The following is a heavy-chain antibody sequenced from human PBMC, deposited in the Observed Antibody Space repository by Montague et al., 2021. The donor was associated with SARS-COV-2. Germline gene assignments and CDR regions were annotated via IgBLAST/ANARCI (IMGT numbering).Heavy chain of an antibody. D-gene: IGHD3-3*01. CDR3: ARARGGTIFGVIGASYGMDI. Sequence: SETLSLTCTVSGGSISNYYWSWIRQSPGKGLEWIAYMYYSGSTKYNPSLKSRVTISVDTSKNQFSLTLSSMTAADTAVYYCARARGGTIFGVIGASYGMDIWGQGTTVTVS. J-gene: IGHJ6*02. CDR2: MYYSGST. V-gene: IGHV4-59*01. CDR1: GGSISNYY.